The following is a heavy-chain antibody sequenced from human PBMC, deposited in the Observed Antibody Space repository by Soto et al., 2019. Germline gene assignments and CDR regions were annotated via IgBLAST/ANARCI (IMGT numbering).Heavy chain of an antibody. CDR3: ATDPHGRGRYHLDP. CDR2: IGGSGSDA. CDR1: GFTFSNYF. J-gene: IGHJ5*02. Sequence: EVQLLESGGALAQPGGSLRLSCAASGFTFSNYFMTWVRQSPQKGLEWVSAIGGSGSDAYYAESVEGRFTISRDNSKNLLYLEMNSLRADDTAVYYCATDPHGRGRYHLDPWGQGTPVIVSS. D-gene: IGHD3-9*01. V-gene: IGHV3-23*01.